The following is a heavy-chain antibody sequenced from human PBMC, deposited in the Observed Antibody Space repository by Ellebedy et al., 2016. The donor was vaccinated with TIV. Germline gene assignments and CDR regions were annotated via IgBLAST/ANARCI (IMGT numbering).Heavy chain of an antibody. CDR1: GFTFDDYG. CDR2: ISYDGSNK. CDR3: ARDGVGKLLTPERFDP. J-gene: IGHJ5*02. D-gene: IGHD2-15*01. Sequence: GESLKISCAASGFTFDDYGMSWVRQAPGKGLEWVAVISYDGSNKYYADSVKGRFTISRDNSKNTLYLQMNSLRAEDTAVYYCARDGVGKLLTPERFDPWGQGTLVTVSS. V-gene: IGHV3-30*05.